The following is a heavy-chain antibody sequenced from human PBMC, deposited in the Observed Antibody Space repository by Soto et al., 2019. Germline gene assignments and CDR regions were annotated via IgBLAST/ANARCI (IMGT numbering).Heavy chain of an antibody. CDR2: MYYSGTT. CDR1: GGSISSSSYF. J-gene: IGHJ5*02. V-gene: IGHV4-39*01. CDR3: ARHGERTIRSLNLFAL. D-gene: IGHD7-27*01. Sequence: SETLSLTCTVSGGSISSSSYFWGWIRQPPGKGLEWIGSMYYSGTTYYNPSLKSRVTISVDTSKNQFSLKLSSVTAADTAVYYCARHGERTIRSLNLFALCGQGTLVIVSS.